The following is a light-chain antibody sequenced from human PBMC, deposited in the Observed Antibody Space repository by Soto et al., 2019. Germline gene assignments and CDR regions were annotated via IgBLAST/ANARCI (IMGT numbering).Light chain of an antibody. CDR1: QSVSSSY. CDR3: QQYGSSPLT. J-gene: IGKJ4*01. V-gene: IGKV3-20*01. Sequence: EIVLTQSPGTLSLSPGERATLSCRASQSVSSSYLAWYQQKPGQAPRLLIYGASSRATGIPDRFSGSGSGTDFTLTISRLEPDDFALYYCQQYGSSPLTFGGGTKVAIK. CDR2: GAS.